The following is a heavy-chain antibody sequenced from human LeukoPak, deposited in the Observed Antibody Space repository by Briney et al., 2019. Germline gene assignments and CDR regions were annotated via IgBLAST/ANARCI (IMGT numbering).Heavy chain of an antibody. J-gene: IGHJ3*02. CDR2: INHSGST. CDR3: ARGHFWYYYDSSGYPDI. D-gene: IGHD3-22*01. V-gene: IGHV4-34*01. CDR1: GGSFSGYS. Sequence: SETLSLTCAVYGGSFSGYSWSWIRQPPGKGLEWIGEINHSGSTNYNPSLKSRVTISVDTSMNQFSLKLSSVTAADTAVYYCARGHFWYYYDSSGYPDIWGQGTMVTVSS.